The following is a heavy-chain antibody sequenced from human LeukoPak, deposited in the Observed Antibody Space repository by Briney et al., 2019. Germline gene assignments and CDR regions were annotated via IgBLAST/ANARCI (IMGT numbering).Heavy chain of an antibody. CDR2: IYPGNSDI. J-gene: IGHJ4*02. CDR1: GYSFASYW. D-gene: IGHD2-2*01. Sequence: GESLKISCKGSGYSFASYWIAWVRQMPGKSLEWMGGIYPGNSDITYSPSFQGQVTISADKSVSTAYLHWSSLKASDTAIYYCARHLSSISSCPNYWGQGTLVTVSS. V-gene: IGHV5-51*01. CDR3: ARHLSSISSCPNY.